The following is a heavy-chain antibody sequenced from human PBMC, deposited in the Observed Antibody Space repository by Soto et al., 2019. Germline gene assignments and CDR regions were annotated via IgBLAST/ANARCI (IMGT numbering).Heavy chain of an antibody. J-gene: IGHJ6*02. CDR2: IIPIFGTA. CDR3: ASIWSPRYGMDV. CDR1: GGTFSSYA. D-gene: IGHD3-3*01. V-gene: IGHV1-69*01. Sequence: QVQLVQSGAEVKKPGSSVKVSCKASGGTFSSYAISWVRQAPGHGLEWMGGIIPIFGTANYAQKFQGRVTSTADESTSTAYMELSSLRSEDTDVYYCASIWSPRYGMDVWGQGTTVTVSS.